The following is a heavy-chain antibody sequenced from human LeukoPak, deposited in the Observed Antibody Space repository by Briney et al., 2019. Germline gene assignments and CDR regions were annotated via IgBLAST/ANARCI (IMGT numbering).Heavy chain of an antibody. CDR1: GGTFSSYT. Sequence: SVKVSCKASGGTFSSYTISWVRQAPGQGLEWMGRIIPILGIANYAQKFQGRVTITADKSTSTAYMELSSLRSEDTAVYYCARPSTVTTNYYCYYGMDVWGQGTTVTVSS. CDR2: IIPILGIA. D-gene: IGHD4-17*01. CDR3: ARPSTVTTNYYCYYGMDV. V-gene: IGHV1-69*02. J-gene: IGHJ6*02.